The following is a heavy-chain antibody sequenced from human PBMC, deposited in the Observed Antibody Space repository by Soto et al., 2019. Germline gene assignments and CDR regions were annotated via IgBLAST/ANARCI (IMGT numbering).Heavy chain of an antibody. CDR3: AREGGRHCSPSRCYNAFDI. CDR1: GFPFSAFS. Sequence: PGGSLRLSCASSGFPFSAFSTNWVRQAPGKGLEWVAYISSSGSTIYYADSVKGRFAISRDNAKTSLYLQMDSLRDEDTAVYYCAREGGRHCSPSRCYNAFDIWGQGTTVTVSS. CDR2: ISSSGSTI. V-gene: IGHV3-48*02. J-gene: IGHJ3*02. D-gene: IGHD2-15*01.